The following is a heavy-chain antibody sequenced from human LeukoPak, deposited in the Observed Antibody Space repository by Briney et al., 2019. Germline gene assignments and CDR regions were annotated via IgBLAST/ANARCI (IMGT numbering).Heavy chain of an antibody. CDR2: IRGDESRK. Sequence: GGSLRLSCAASGFSFSNYWMTWLRQAPGKGLEWVANIRGDESRKYYLDSVTGRFTISRDNAKNSLYLQMTSLRVEDMAFYYCARRVESRAFDIWGQGTMVTVSS. V-gene: IGHV3-7*03. J-gene: IGHJ3*02. CDR3: ARRVESRAFDI. CDR1: GFSFSNYW. D-gene: IGHD3-3*01.